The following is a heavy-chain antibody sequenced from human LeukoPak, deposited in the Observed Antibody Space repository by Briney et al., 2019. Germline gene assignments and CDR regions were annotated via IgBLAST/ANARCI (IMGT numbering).Heavy chain of an antibody. Sequence: ASVKVSCKASGYTFTSYGISWVRQAPGQGLEWMGWISAYNGNTNYAQKLQGRVTMTTDTSTSTAYMELRSLRSDDTAMYYCARDRELLWFGEFDYWGQGTLVTVSS. CDR2: ISAYNGNT. V-gene: IGHV1-18*01. CDR1: GYTFTSYG. CDR3: ARDRELLWFGEFDY. D-gene: IGHD3-10*01. J-gene: IGHJ4*02.